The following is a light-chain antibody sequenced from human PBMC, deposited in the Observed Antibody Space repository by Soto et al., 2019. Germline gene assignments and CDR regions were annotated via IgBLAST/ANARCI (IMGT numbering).Light chain of an antibody. Sequence: QPVLTQPPSVSRAPGQRVTISCTGSSSNIGAGYDVHWYQQLPGTAPKFLIYGNSNRPSGVPDRFSGSKSGTSASLAITGLQAEDEADYYCQSYDSSLSGWVFGGGTKLTVL. CDR2: GNS. J-gene: IGLJ3*02. CDR1: SSNIGAGYD. V-gene: IGLV1-40*01. CDR3: QSYDSSLSGWV.